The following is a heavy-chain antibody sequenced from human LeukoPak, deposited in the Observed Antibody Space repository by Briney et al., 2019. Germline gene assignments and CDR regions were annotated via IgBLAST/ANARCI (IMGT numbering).Heavy chain of an antibody. Sequence: GGSLRLSCAASGFTFSSYAMHWVRQAPGKGLEWVAVAYGDGSDKYYADSVKGRFTISKDISKSTLYVQMNSLRAEDTAMYYCATGIGYYYDHWGQGTLVTVSS. D-gene: IGHD3-22*01. CDR2: AYGDGSDK. V-gene: IGHV3-30*04. CDR3: ATGIGYYYDH. J-gene: IGHJ4*02. CDR1: GFTFSSYA.